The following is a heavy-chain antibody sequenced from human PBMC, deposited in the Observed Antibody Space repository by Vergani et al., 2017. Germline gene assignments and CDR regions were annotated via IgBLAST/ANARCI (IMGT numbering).Heavy chain of an antibody. CDR3: ARILSPYESSGYYYGYYFDY. Sequence: QLQLQESGPGLVKPSETLSLTCTVSGGSINSSSYYWGWIRQPPGKGLEWIGSIYYSGNTYYNPSLKSRVTISVDTSKNQFSLRLKSVTAADTAVYYCARILSPYESSGYYYGYYFDYWGQGTLVTVSS. J-gene: IGHJ4*02. CDR2: IYYSGNT. V-gene: IGHV4-39*01. D-gene: IGHD3-22*01. CDR1: GGSINSSSYY.